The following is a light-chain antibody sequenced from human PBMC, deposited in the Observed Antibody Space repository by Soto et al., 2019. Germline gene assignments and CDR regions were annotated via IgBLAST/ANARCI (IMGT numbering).Light chain of an antibody. J-gene: IGKJ2*01. CDR2: GAS. V-gene: IGKV3-20*01. CDR1: QSVSSSY. CDR3: QQYGSSPLYT. Sequence: EIVLTQSPGTLSLSPGERATLSCRASQSVSSSYLAWYQHKPGQAPSLLIYGASSRATGIPDRFSGSGSGTDFTLTISRLEPEDFAVYYCQQYGSSPLYTFGQGTKLEIK.